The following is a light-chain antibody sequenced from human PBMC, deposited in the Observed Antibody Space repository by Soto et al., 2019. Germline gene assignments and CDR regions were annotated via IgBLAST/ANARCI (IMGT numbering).Light chain of an antibody. Sequence: DIVMTQSPDSLAVSLGERATINCKSSQSILYSSSNNNYLAWYQQKPGQPPKLLIYWASTRESGVPDRFSGSGSGTDFTLTISSLQAEDVVVYYCQQYYNTPWTFGQGTKVEIK. CDR1: QSILYSSSNNNY. V-gene: IGKV4-1*01. CDR2: WAS. J-gene: IGKJ1*01. CDR3: QQYYNTPWT.